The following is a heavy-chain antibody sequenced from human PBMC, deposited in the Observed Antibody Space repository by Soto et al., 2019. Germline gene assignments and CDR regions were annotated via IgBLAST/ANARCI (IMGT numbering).Heavy chain of an antibody. CDR3: ARGGRYSSSWYGVYYYGMDV. CDR2: INHSGST. V-gene: IGHV4-34*01. Sequence: SETLSLTCAVYGGSFSGYYWSWIRQPPGKGLEWIGEINHSGSTNYNPSLKSRVTISVDTSKNQFSLKLSSVTAADTAVYYCARGGRYSSSWYGVYYYGMDVWGQGTTVTVSS. J-gene: IGHJ6*02. CDR1: GGSFSGYY. D-gene: IGHD6-13*01.